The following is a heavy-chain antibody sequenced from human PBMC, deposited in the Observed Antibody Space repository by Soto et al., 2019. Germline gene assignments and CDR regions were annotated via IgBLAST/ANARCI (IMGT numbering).Heavy chain of an antibody. CDR1: GVSITSSY. D-gene: IGHD3-22*01. CDR2: VYYSGST. Sequence: SETLSLTCTVSGVSITSSYSSWIRQSSGKGLEWIGYVYYSGSTHYNPSLKSRVTISIDTSKNQFSLKLRSVTAADTAVYYCARGYYDSRGQSNTFDIWGQGTMVTVSS. V-gene: IGHV4-59*01. J-gene: IGHJ3*02. CDR3: ARGYYDSRGQSNTFDI.